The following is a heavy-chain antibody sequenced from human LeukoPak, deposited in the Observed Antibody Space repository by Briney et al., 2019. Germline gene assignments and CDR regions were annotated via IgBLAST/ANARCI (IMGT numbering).Heavy chain of an antibody. CDR1: GFTFSIYA. D-gene: IGHD3-22*01. J-gene: IGHJ4*02. V-gene: IGHV3-23*01. Sequence: GGSLRLSCAASGFTFSIYAMTWVRQAPGKGLEWVSAISGSGGSTYYADSVKGRFTISRDNSKNTLYLQMNSLRAEDTAVYYCAKDPSEGPYYYDSSGYPGDGGQGTLVTVSS. CDR2: ISGSGGST. CDR3: AKDPSEGPYYYDSSGYPGD.